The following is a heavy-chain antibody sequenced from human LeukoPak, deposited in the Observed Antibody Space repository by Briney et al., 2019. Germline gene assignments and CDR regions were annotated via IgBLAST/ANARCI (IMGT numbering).Heavy chain of an antibody. V-gene: IGHV3-23*01. CDR1: GFTFNNYA. Sequence: GGSLRLSCAASGFTFNNYAMNWVRQAPGKGLEWVSTISGGGGSTYYADSVKGRFTISRDNSKNTLYLQVNSLRAEDTAVYYCAKGGKWDVTPFDYWGQGTLVTVSS. D-gene: IGHD1-26*01. J-gene: IGHJ4*02. CDR3: AKGGKWDVTPFDY. CDR2: ISGGGGST.